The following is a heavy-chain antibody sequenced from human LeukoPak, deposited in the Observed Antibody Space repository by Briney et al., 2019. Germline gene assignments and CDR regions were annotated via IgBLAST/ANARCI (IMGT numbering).Heavy chain of an antibody. J-gene: IGHJ1*01. Sequence: GGSLRLSCAASGFTFSSYGMHWVRQAPGKGLEWVAVISYDGSNKYYADSVKGRFTISRDNSKNTLYLQMNSLRAEDTAVYYCAKDRLPYCSGGSCYVFQHWGQGTLVTDSS. V-gene: IGHV3-30*18. CDR3: AKDRLPYCSGGSCYVFQH. CDR1: GFTFSSYG. D-gene: IGHD2-15*01. CDR2: ISYDGSNK.